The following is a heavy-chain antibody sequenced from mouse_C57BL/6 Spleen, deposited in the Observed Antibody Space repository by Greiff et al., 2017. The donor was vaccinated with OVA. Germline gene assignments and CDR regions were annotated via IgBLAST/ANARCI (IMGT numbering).Heavy chain of an antibody. Sequence: QVQLQQPGAELGRPGTSVKWSCKAAGDTGTSYWRNGVKKRPGQGLEGIGVIDPSDSYPNYNQKFKGKATLTVDTSSSTAYMQLSSLTSEDSAVYYCARLRPYYGSSSQGYFDYWGQGTTLTVSS. CDR3: ARLRPYYGSSSQGYFDY. CDR2: IDPSDSYP. D-gene: IGHD1-1*01. J-gene: IGHJ2*01. CDR1: GDTGTSYW. V-gene: IGHV1-59*01.